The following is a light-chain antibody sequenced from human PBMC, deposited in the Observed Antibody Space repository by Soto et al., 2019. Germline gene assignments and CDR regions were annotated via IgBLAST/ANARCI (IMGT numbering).Light chain of an antibody. Sequence: EIVLTQSPGTLSLSPGETASLSCTASQSVISNFLAWYQQQRDQPPRLLIYDASKRATGIPARFSGSGSGTAFTLTISRVEPEDSAVYYCQQTFHSPRTFGQGTRLEIK. J-gene: IGKJ2*01. CDR2: DAS. CDR3: QQTFHSPRT. V-gene: IGKV3-20*01. CDR1: QSVISNF.